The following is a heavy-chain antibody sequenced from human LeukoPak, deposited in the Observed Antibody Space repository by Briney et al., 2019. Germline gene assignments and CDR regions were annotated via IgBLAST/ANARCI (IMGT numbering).Heavy chain of an antibody. V-gene: IGHV3-23*01. CDR2: ISGCGGST. Sequence: AGGSLRLSCAASGFTFSSYAMSWVRQAPGKGLEWVSAISGCGGSTYFADSVKGRFTISRDNSKNTLYLQMNSLRAEDTAVYYCAKKVYYDSSGYIDYWGQGTLVTVSS. D-gene: IGHD3-22*01. CDR1: GFTFSSYA. J-gene: IGHJ4*02. CDR3: AKKVYYDSSGYIDY.